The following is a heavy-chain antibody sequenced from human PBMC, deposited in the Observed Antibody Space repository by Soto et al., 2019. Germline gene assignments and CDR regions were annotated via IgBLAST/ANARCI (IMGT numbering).Heavy chain of an antibody. J-gene: IGHJ3*02. CDR1: GFTFSSYA. D-gene: IGHD2-15*01. V-gene: IGHV3-23*01. CDR3: AKDLASDCSCCSWYSGGGKSFDI. Sequence: VGSLRLSCAASGFTFSSYAMSWVRQAPGKGLEWVSAISGSGGSTYYADSVKGRFTISRDNSKNTLYLQMNSLRAEDTAVYYCAKDLASDCSCCSWYSGGGKSFDIWGQGTMVTVSS. CDR2: ISGSGGST.